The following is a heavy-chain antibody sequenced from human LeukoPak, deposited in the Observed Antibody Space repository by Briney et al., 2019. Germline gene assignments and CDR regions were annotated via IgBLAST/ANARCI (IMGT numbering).Heavy chain of an antibody. D-gene: IGHD6-13*01. CDR3: ARLRALTAAGTWYFDL. V-gene: IGHV4-39*01. CDR1: SGSMSSNDYF. Sequence: SETLSLTCTVSSGSMSSNDYFWGWIRQPPGKGLERIGNIYYSGSTYYNPSLKSRVTMSVDTSKNQFSLKLTSVTAADTAVYYCARLRALTAAGTWYFDLWGRGTLVTVSS. CDR2: IYYSGST. J-gene: IGHJ2*01.